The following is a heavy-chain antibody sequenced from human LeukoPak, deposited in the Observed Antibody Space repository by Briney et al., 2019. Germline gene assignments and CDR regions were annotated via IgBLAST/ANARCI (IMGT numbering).Heavy chain of an antibody. D-gene: IGHD3-10*01. CDR1: GYTFTSYG. CDR2: ISAYNGNT. Sequence: ASVKVSCKASGYTFTSYGISWVRQAPGQGLEWMGWISAYNGNTNYAQKLQGRVTMTTDTSTSTAYMELRSLRSDDTAVYYCARVPYTVRVLSYYYYMDVWGKGTTVTVSS. CDR3: ARVPYTVRVLSYYYYMDV. V-gene: IGHV1-18*01. J-gene: IGHJ6*03.